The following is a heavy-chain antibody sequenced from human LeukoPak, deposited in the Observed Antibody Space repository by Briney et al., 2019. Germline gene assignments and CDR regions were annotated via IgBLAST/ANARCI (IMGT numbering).Heavy chain of an antibody. CDR2: INPNSGGT. J-gene: IGHJ4*02. D-gene: IGHD6-19*01. CDR3: ARVVGIAVAGIEY. V-gene: IGHV1-2*02. Sequence: PPASVKVTCNASGYTFTGYYMHWVRQAPGQGLEWMGWINPNSGGTNYAQKFQGRVTMTRDTSISTAYMELSRLRSDDTAVYYCARVVGIAVAGIEYWGQGTLVTVSS. CDR1: GYTFTGYY.